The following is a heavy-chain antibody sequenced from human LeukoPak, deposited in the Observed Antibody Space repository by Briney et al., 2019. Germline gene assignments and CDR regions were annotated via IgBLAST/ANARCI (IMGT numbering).Heavy chain of an antibody. V-gene: IGHV3-15*01. Sequence: PGGSLRLSCAASGFTVSNNFISWVRQAPGKGLEWVGRIKRKPDGGPTDYSAPVKGRFTISRDDSKNTLYLQMNSLKTEDTAVYYCTTNDAFDIWGQGTMVIVSS. CDR3: TTNDAFDI. CDR2: IKRKPDGGPT. J-gene: IGHJ3*02. CDR1: GFTVSNNF.